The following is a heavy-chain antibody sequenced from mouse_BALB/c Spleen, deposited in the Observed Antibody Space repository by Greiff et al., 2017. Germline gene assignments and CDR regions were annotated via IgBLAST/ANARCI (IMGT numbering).Heavy chain of an antibody. J-gene: IGHJ1*01. Sequence: EVKLMESGPGLVKPSQSLSLTCSVTGYSITSGYYWNWIRQFPGNKLEWMGYISYDGSNNYNPSLKNRISITRDTSKNQFFLKLNSVTTEDTATYDWARAELWYFDVWGAGTTVTVSS. CDR2: ISYDGSN. CDR1: GYSITSGYY. V-gene: IGHV3-6*02. CDR3: ARAELWYFDV.